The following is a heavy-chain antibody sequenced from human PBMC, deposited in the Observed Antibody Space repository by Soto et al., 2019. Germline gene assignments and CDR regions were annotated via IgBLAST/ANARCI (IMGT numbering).Heavy chain of an antibody. D-gene: IGHD6-13*01. CDR3: AKTMVISGYSSSWEDYYYYGMDV. V-gene: IGHV3-30*18. J-gene: IGHJ6*02. CDR1: GFTFSSYG. CDR2: ISYDGSNK. Sequence: PGGSLRLSCAASGFTFSSYGMHWVRQAPGKGLEWVAVISYDGSNKYYADSVKGRFTISRDNSKNTLYLQMNSLRAEDTAVYYCAKTMVISGYSSSWEDYYYYGMDVWGQGTTVTVSS.